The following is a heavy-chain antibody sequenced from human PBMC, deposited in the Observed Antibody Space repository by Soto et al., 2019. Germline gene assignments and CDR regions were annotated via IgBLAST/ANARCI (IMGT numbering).Heavy chain of an antibody. J-gene: IGHJ4*02. CDR2: IYHSGST. CDR3: ARYGYSYSARFFGY. Sequence: PSETLSLTCAVSGHSISSGFYYWGWIRQPPGKGLEWIGSIYHSGSTYYNPSLKSRVTMSVDTSKNKLSLKLSSVTAADTAVYYCARYGYSYSARFFGYWGQGTRVTVSS. D-gene: IGHD5-18*01. V-gene: IGHV4-38-2*01. CDR1: GHSISSGFY.